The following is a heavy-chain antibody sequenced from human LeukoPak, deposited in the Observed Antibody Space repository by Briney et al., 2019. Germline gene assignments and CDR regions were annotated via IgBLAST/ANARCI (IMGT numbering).Heavy chain of an antibody. CDR2: IIPIFGTA. V-gene: IGHV1-69*05. J-gene: IGHJ6*02. D-gene: IGHD4/OR15-4a*01. CDR3: ARDLVRYYYYGMDV. Sequence: GSSVKVSCKASGGTFSSYAISWVRQAPGQGLEWMGGIIPIFGTANYAQKFQGRVTITTDESTSTAYMELSRLRSDDTAVYYCARDLVRYYYYGMDVWGQGTTVTVSS. CDR1: GGTFSSYA.